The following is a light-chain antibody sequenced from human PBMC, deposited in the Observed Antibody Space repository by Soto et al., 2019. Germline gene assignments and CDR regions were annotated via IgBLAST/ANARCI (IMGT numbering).Light chain of an antibody. V-gene: IGLV1-40*01. CDR1: SSNIGAGYD. J-gene: IGLJ3*02. Sequence: QSVLTQPPSVSGAPGQRVTISCTGSSSNIGAGYDVHWYQQLPGTAPKLLIYGNSNRPSGVPDRFSGSKSGTSASLAITGLQAEDEADYYFQSYDSILSGWGFGGGTKLTVL. CDR3: QSYDSILSGWG. CDR2: GNS.